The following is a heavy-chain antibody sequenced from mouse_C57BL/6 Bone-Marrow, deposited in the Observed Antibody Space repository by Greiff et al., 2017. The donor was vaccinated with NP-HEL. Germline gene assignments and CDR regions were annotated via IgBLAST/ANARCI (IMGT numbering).Heavy chain of an antibody. Sequence: VKLQQSGAELARPGASVKLSCKASGYTFTSYGISWVKQRTGQGLEWIGEIYPRSGNTYYNEKFKGKATLTADKSSSTAYMELRSLTSEDSAVYFCARVTTGAYWGQGTLVTVSA. J-gene: IGHJ3*01. CDR2: IYPRSGNT. CDR3: ARVTTGAY. V-gene: IGHV1-81*01. D-gene: IGHD1-1*01. CDR1: GYTFTSYG.